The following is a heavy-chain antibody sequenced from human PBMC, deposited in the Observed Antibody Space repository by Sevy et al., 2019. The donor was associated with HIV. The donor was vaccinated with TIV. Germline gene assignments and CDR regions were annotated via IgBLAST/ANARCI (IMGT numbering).Heavy chain of an antibody. J-gene: IGHJ6*02. CDR2: ISSSSRYI. CDR1: GFTFSSYS. Sequence: GGSLRLSCAASGFTFSSYSMNWVRRAPGKGLEWVTSISSSSRYIYYVDSVKGRFTVSRDNSKNSLYLQMNSLRAEDTAVYYCARDLSAHIDYYSMDVWGQGTTVTVSS. V-gene: IGHV3-21*01. D-gene: IGHD1-26*01. CDR3: ARDLSAHIDYYSMDV.